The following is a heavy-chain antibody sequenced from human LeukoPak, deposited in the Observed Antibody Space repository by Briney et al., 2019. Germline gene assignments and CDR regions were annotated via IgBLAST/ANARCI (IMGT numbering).Heavy chain of an antibody. CDR3: ARNKAVSGTKYFDY. D-gene: IGHD6-19*01. J-gene: IGHJ4*02. Sequence: SSETLSLTCTVSSGSITSNTYYWGWIRQPPGKGVEWIGSIYYSGSTYYNPSLKSRVTISVDTSKNQFSLNLSSVTAADTAVYYCARNKAVSGTKYFDYWGQGTLVTVSS. CDR1: SGSITSNTYY. V-gene: IGHV4-39*01. CDR2: IYYSGST.